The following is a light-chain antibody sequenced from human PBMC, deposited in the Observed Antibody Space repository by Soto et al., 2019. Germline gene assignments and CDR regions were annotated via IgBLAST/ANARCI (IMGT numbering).Light chain of an antibody. CDR1: QSISSW. CDR2: DAS. V-gene: IGKV1-5*01. CDR3: LQDYNYPLT. J-gene: IGKJ1*01. Sequence: DIQMTQSPSTLSASVGDRVTITCRASQSISSWLAWYQQKPGRAPKLLIYDASSLESGVPSRFSGSGSDTDFTLTISSLQPEDFATYYCLQDYNYPLTFGQGTKVDIK.